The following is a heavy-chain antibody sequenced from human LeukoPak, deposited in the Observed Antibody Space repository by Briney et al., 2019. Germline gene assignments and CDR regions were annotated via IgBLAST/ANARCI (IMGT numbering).Heavy chain of an antibody. CDR3: ARPYYYDSRIDP. CDR1: GGSISSGDYY. J-gene: IGHJ5*02. CDR2: TYYSGST. Sequence: SQTLSLTCTVSGGSISSGDYYRSWIRQPPGKGLEWIGYTYYSGSTYYNPSLKNRVSISVDTSKNQFSLNLSSVTAADTAVYYCARPYYYDSRIDPWGQGTLVTVSS. D-gene: IGHD3-22*01. V-gene: IGHV4-30-4*01.